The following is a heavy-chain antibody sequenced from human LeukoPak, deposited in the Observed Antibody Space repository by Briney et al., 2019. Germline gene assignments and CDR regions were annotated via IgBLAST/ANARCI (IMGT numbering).Heavy chain of an antibody. Sequence: SETLSLTCAVSGGSISSSNWWSWVRQPPGKGLEWIGEIYHSGSTNYNPPLKSRVAISVDKSKNQFSLKLSSVTAADTAVYYCAREQLGLHYFDYWGQGTLVTVSS. CDR2: IYHSGST. CDR3: AREQLGLHYFDY. V-gene: IGHV4-4*02. J-gene: IGHJ4*02. CDR1: GGSISSSNW. D-gene: IGHD6-6*01.